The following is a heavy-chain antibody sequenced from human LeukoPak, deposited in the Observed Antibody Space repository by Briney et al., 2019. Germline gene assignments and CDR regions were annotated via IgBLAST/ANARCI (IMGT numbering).Heavy chain of an antibody. CDR1: GGSISSGTYY. CDR2: ISTSGST. J-gene: IGHJ4*02. CDR3: AMGGGLGIVDY. D-gene: IGHD7-27*01. Sequence: ASETLSLTCTVSGGSISSGTYYWRWIRQPAGKGLEWIGRISTSGSTDYNPSLKSRVTISVDMSKNQFSLKLSSVTAADTAVYYCAMGGGLGIVDYWGQGTLVTVSS. V-gene: IGHV4-61*02.